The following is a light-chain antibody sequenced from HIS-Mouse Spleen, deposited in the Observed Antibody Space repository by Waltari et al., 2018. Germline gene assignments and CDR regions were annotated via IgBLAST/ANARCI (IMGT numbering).Light chain of an antibody. CDR1: QSVSSGY. V-gene: IGKV3-20*01. Sequence: EIVLTQSPGTLSLSPGERATLSCSASQSVSSGYLAWYQQKPGQAPRLLIYGASSRATGIPDRFSGSGSGTDFTLTISRLEPEDFAVYYCQQYGSSPFTFGPGTKVDIK. J-gene: IGKJ3*01. CDR3: QQYGSSPFT. CDR2: GAS.